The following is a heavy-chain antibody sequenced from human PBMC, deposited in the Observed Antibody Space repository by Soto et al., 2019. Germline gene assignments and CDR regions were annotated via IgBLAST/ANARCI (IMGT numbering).Heavy chain of an antibody. CDR3: AGDLGAGGYSYGGGEMDYGMDV. D-gene: IGHD5-18*01. J-gene: IGHJ6*02. CDR1: GFTFTSSA. V-gene: IGHV1-58*01. Sequence: QMQLVQSGPEVKKPGTSVKVSCKASGFTFTSSAVQWVRQARGQRLEWIGWIVVGSGNTNYAQKFQERVTITRDVSTSTAYMELSSLRSEDTAVYYCAGDLGAGGYSYGGGEMDYGMDVWGQGTTVTVSS. CDR2: IVVGSGNT.